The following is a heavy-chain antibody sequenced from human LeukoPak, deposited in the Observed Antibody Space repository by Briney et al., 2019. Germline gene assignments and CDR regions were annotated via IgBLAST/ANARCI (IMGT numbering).Heavy chain of an antibody. CDR1: GYTFSNYY. V-gene: IGHV1-46*01. J-gene: IGHJ4*02. CDR3: ARALYGSAFAIGY. D-gene: IGHD6-19*01. Sequence: GASVKVSCKASGYTFSNYYIHWVRQAPGQGLEWMGIINPSGGSTSYAQKFQGRVTMTTDTSMPTVYMELSSLRSGDTAVYHCARALYGSAFAIGYWGQGTLVTVSS. CDR2: INPSGGST.